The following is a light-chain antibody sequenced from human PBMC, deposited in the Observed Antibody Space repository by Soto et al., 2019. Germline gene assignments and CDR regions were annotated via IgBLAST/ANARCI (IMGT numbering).Light chain of an antibody. CDR2: EVR. Sequence: QSALTQPASVSGSHGQSITISCTRTSSDVGGYNYVSWYQQHPGKAPKLMIYEVRNRPSGVSNRFSGSKSGNSASLTISGLQAEDEADYYCSSYTSSSTYVFGTGTKVTVL. CDR1: SSDVGGYNY. V-gene: IGLV2-14*01. J-gene: IGLJ1*01. CDR3: SSYTSSSTYV.